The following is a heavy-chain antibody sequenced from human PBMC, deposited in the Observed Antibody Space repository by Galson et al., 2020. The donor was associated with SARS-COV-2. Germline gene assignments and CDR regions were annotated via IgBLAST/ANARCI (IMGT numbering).Heavy chain of an antibody. CDR2: ISHTGST. D-gene: IGHD3-3*01. Sequence: SQTLSLTCAVYGGSFSGYYWSWIRQPPGKGLEWIGEISHTGSTNYNPSLKSRVTMSVDTSKNQLSLRLSSVTDADTAVYFCARSRYYDFWSGYFDDWGQGTLVTVSS. CDR3: ARSRYYDFWSGYFDD. CDR1: GGSFSGYY. V-gene: IGHV4-34*01. J-gene: IGHJ4*02.